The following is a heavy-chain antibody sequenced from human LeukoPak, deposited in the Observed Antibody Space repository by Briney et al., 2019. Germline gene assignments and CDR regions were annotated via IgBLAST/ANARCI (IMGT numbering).Heavy chain of an antibody. CDR1: SIIFADHW. CDR3: VASRWSGALDF. Sequence: QAGGSLRLSCVGSSIIFADHWMLWVRHVPGKPPAWVARSDRDGVVREYADSVKGRFTIPRDNARNTIHLEINRLKVEDTAIYYCVASRWSGALDFWGQGSLVTVSS. D-gene: IGHD3-3*01. V-gene: IGHV3-74*01. J-gene: IGHJ4*02. CDR2: SDRDGVVR.